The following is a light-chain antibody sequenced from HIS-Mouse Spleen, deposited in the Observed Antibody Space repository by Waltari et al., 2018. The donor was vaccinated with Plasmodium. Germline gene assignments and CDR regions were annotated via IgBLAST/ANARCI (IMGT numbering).Light chain of an antibody. CDR1: QSVSSN. V-gene: IGKV3-15*01. CDR2: GAS. J-gene: IGKJ3*01. Sequence: EIVMTQSPSTPSVSPAERATLPCRASQSVSSNLAWYQQKPGQAPRLLIYGASTRATGIPARFSGSGSGTEFTLTISSLQSEDFAVYYCQQYNNWSFTFGPGTKVDIK. CDR3: QQYNNWSFT.